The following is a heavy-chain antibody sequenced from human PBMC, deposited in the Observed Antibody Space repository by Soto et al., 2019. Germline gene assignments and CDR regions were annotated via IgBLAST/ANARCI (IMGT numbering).Heavy chain of an antibody. V-gene: IGHV1-2*02. CDR1: GYTFTGYY. CDR2: INSNSGVT. Sequence: ASVKVSCKASGYTFTGYYMNWVRQAPGQVLEWMGWINSNSGVTNYAQKFQGRVTMTTDTSTSTAYMELRSLRSDDTAVYYCDREVHVLYYYSSGSYYSAPFDIYCMDVWGQGTTVTVSS. D-gene: IGHD3-10*01. CDR3: DREVHVLYYYSSGSYYSAPFDIYCMDV. J-gene: IGHJ6*02.